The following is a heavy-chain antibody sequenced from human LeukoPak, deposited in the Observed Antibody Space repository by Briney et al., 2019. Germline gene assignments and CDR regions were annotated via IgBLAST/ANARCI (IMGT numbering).Heavy chain of an antibody. Sequence: PSETLSLTCTVSGGSLSSYYWSWIRQPAGKGLEWIGRIYTSGSTNYNPSLKSRVTMSVDTSKNQFSLKLSSVTAADTAVYYCARGVVDYDFWSGFDGNNWFDPWGQGTLVTVSS. V-gene: IGHV4-4*07. CDR1: GGSLSSYY. J-gene: IGHJ5*02. D-gene: IGHD3-3*01. CDR3: ARGVVDYDFWSGFDGNNWFDP. CDR2: IYTSGST.